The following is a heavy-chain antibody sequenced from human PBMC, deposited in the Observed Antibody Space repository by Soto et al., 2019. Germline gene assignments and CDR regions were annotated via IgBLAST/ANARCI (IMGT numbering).Heavy chain of an antibody. D-gene: IGHD6-13*01. CDR1: GGSISSYY. Sequence: PSQTMSLTCTVAGGSISSYYWSWIRQPPGKGLEWIGYIYYSGSTNYNPSLKSRVTIPVDTSKNQFSLKLSSVTAADTAVYYCARGTSSWFFMDVWGKGTTVTVSS. CDR2: IYYSGST. CDR3: ARGTSSWFFMDV. V-gene: IGHV4-59*01. J-gene: IGHJ6*03.